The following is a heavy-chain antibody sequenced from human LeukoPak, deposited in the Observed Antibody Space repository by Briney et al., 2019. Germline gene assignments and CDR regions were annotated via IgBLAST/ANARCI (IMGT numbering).Heavy chain of an antibody. J-gene: IGHJ3*02. CDR3: ARHVTISGPYDASDI. V-gene: IGHV4-59*08. D-gene: IGHD5-24*01. CDR2: IYYSGGT. CDR1: GDSISSYY. Sequence: SETLSLTCTVSGDSISSYYWSWIPQPPGKGLEWIGYIYYSGGTDYNPSLKSRVTISVDTSKNQFSLKLRSVTAADTAVYYCARHVTISGPYDASDIWGQGTMVTVSP.